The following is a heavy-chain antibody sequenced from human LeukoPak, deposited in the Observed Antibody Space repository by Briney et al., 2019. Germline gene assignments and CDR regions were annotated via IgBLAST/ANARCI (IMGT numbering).Heavy chain of an antibody. D-gene: IGHD3-9*01. CDR3: ASDILTGYYGAYFDY. J-gene: IGHJ4*02. CDR1: GFSFSTYA. V-gene: IGHV3-23*01. Sequence: GGSLRPSCAASGFSFSTYAMSWVRQAPGKGLEWVSGISGSGGSTYYADSVKGRFTISRDNSKNTLYLQMNSLRAEDTALYYCASDILTGYYGAYFDYWGQGTLVTVSS. CDR2: ISGSGGST.